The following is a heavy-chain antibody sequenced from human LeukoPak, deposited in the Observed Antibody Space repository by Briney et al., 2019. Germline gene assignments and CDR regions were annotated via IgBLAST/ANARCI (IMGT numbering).Heavy chain of an antibody. D-gene: IGHD3-10*01. CDR1: GFTLSDYY. Sequence: GGSLRLSCAASGFTLSDYYMDWVRQAPGKGLEWVGRSRNKANSYTTEYAASVSGRFTISRDDSKNSLYLQMNSLRAEDTAVYYCSCGSGSYTDYWGQGTLATVSS. CDR2: SRNKANSYTT. V-gene: IGHV3-72*01. CDR3: SCGSGSYTDY. J-gene: IGHJ4*02.